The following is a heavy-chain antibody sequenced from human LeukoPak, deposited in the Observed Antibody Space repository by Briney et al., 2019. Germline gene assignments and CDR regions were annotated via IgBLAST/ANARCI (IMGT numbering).Heavy chain of an antibody. V-gene: IGHV5-51*01. CDR2: IYPGDSDT. CDR1: GYSFTSYW. Sequence: GASLQISCKGSGYSFTSYWIGWVRQLPGKGLEWMGIIYPGDSDTRYSPSFQGQVTISADKSISTAYLQWSSLKASDTAMYYCARRGSGTTDGMDVWGKGTTVTVSS. J-gene: IGHJ6*04. D-gene: IGHD1-1*01. CDR3: ARRGSGTTDGMDV.